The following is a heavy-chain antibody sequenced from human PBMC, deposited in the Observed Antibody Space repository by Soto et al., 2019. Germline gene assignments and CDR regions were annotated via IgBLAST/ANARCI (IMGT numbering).Heavy chain of an antibody. V-gene: IGHV1-69*01. J-gene: IGHJ5*02. D-gene: IGHD6-25*01. CDR2: VIPIFGTA. CDR1: GGTFSSYA. Sequence: QVQLVQYGAEVKKPGSSVMVSCKASGGTFSSYAISWVRQAPGEGVEWLGGVIPIFGTANDEQKVQGRVTITADESKSTVYSELSSVRSEDTAVYYCARAISSGGVGGGYWFDPWGQGTLVTVSS. CDR3: ARAISSGGVGGGYWFDP.